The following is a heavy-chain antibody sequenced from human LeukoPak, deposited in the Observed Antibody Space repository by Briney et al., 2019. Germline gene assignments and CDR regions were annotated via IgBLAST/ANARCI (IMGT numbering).Heavy chain of an antibody. D-gene: IGHD2-2*01. CDR1: GFTFDDYA. CDR2: ISWNSGSI. Sequence: GGSLRLSCAASGFTFDDYAMHWVRQAPGKGLEWVSGISWNSGSIGYADSVKGRFTISRDNAKNSLYLQMNSLRAEDTAVYYCARLIVVVPAARRDAFDIWGQGTMVTVSS. CDR3: ARLIVVVPAARRDAFDI. V-gene: IGHV3-9*01. J-gene: IGHJ3*02.